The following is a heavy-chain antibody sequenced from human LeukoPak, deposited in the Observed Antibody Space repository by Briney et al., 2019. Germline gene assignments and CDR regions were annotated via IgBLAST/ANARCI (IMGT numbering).Heavy chain of an antibody. D-gene: IGHD3-10*01. CDR3: ARRLGSYHSFDY. CDR2: IFYSGST. Sequence: PSDTLSLTCTVSGGSISSSRYYWGWIRQPPGMGLEWLGSIFYSGSTYYNPSLKSRVTISVDTSRNQFSLKLSSVTAADTAVYYCARRLGSYHSFDYWGQGTLVTVSS. CDR1: GGSISSSRYY. J-gene: IGHJ4*02. V-gene: IGHV4-39*01.